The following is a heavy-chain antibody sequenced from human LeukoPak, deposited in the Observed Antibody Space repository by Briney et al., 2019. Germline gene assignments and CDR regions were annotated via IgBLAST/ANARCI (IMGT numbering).Heavy chain of an antibody. CDR1: GTSISSSNSYR. D-gene: IGHD4-11*01. J-gene: IGHJ4*02. CDR3: TRGTAETTAGFE. V-gene: IGHV4-4*07. Sequence: SETLSLTCMVFGTSISSSNSYRWSWVRRSAGKGLEWIGRIFATGTTDYNPSLKSRVTMSVDTPKNQFSLRLRAVTAADTAVYYCTRGTAETTAGFEWGRGTLVTVYS. CDR2: IFATGTT.